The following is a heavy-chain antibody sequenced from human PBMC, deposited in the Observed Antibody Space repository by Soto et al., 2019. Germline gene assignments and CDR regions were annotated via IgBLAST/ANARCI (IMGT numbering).Heavy chain of an antibody. D-gene: IGHD3-10*01. CDR1: GYTFTSYA. J-gene: IGHJ4*02. CDR3: ARVDTAVTMVRGVPRTGYYFDY. V-gene: IGHV1-3*01. Sequence: QVQLVQSGAEVKKPGASVKVSCKASGYTFTSYAMHWVRQAPGQRLEWMGWINAGNGNTKYSQKFQGRVTITRDTSASTAYMELISLRSEDTAVYYCARVDTAVTMVRGVPRTGYYFDYWGQGTLVTVSS. CDR2: INAGNGNT.